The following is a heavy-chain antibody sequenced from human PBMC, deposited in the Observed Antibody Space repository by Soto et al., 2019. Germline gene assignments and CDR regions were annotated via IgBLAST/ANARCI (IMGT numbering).Heavy chain of an antibody. D-gene: IGHD3-9*01. CDR1: GGSLSNYY. CDR2: INDSVTT. Sequence: PSETLSLTCAVSGGSLSNYYWCWIRQPPGKGLEWIGEINDSVTTNYNPSLKSRVTISVDTSKHQFSLMLRSVTAADTAVYYCARTDYFHPWGRGTLVTVSS. V-gene: IGHV4-34*01. CDR3: ARTDYFHP. J-gene: IGHJ5*02.